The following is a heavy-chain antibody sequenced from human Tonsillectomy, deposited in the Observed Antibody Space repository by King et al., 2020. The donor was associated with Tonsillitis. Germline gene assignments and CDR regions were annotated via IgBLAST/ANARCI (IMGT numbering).Heavy chain of an antibody. CDR1: GYTFTGYY. J-gene: IGHJ4*02. CDR3: ARDTGYYDSSGYYPNDY. CDR2: INPNSGGT. V-gene: IGHV1-2*02. Sequence: QLVQSGAEVKKPGASVKVSCKASGYTFTGYYMHWVRQAPGQGLEWMGWINPNSGGTNYAQKFQGRVTMTRDTSISTAYMELSRLRSDDTAVYYCARDTGYYDSSGYYPNDYWGQGTLVTVSS. D-gene: IGHD3-22*01.